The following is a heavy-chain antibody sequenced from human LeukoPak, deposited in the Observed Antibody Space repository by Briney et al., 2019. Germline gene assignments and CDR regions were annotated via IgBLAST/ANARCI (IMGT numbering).Heavy chain of an antibody. J-gene: IGHJ4*02. CDR1: GFTFRNYE. Sequence: GGSLRLSCAASGFTFRNYEMNWVRQAPGKGLEWVSYINSGGTIYYADSVKGRFTISRDNAKNSLYQQMNSLRAEDTAIYYCARDRANRDYFDYWGQGTLVTVSS. V-gene: IGHV3-48*03. CDR2: INSGGTI. CDR3: ARDRANRDYFDY. D-gene: IGHD1/OR15-1a*01.